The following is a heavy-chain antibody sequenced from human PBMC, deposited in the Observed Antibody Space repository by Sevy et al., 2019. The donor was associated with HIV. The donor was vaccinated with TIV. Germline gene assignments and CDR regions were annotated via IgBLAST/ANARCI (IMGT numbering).Heavy chain of an antibody. J-gene: IGHJ4*02. CDR1: GFTFGSYG. Sequence: GGSLRLSCAASGFTFGSYGMHWVRQAPGKGLEWVAVIWFDGSNQYYGDSVKGRFTISRDNSKNTVYLHMNSLRVDDTAVYYCARESGSDWYLDFWGQGTLVTVSP. CDR2: IWFDGSNQ. CDR3: ARESGSDWYLDF. V-gene: IGHV3-33*04. D-gene: IGHD6-19*01.